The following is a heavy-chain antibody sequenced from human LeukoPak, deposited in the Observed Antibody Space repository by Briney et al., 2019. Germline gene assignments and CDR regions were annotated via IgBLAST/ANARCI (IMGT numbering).Heavy chain of an antibody. D-gene: IGHD5-24*01. CDR2: IIPIFGTA. Sequence: SVKVSCKASGGTFSSYAISWVRQAPGQGLEWMGGIIPIFGTANYAQKFQGRVTITADESTSTAYMELSSLRSEDTAVYYCARGRDGYNYVDYWGQGTLVTVSS. J-gene: IGHJ4*02. CDR1: GGTFSSYA. V-gene: IGHV1-69*13. CDR3: ARGRDGYNYVDY.